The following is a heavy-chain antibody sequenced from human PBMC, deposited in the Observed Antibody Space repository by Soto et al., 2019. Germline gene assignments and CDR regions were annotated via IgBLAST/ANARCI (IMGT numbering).Heavy chain of an antibody. V-gene: IGHV3-23*01. Sequence: GGSLRLSCAASGFTFNTSTMSWVRQASGKGLEWVSSVTSSGGRTYYTDSVKGRFTISRDNSKNTLYLQMNNLRAEDTAVYYCARDSATFSYWGQGTLVTVSS. D-gene: IGHD6-25*01. CDR1: GFTFNTST. CDR3: ARDSATFSY. CDR2: VTSSGGRT. J-gene: IGHJ4*02.